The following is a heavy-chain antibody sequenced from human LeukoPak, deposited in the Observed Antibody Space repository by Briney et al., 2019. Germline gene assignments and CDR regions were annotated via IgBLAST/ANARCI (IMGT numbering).Heavy chain of an antibody. J-gene: IGHJ4*02. CDR1: GFTFSDYY. D-gene: IGHD1-26*01. Sequence: GGSLRLSCAASGFTFSDYYMSWIRQAPGKGLEWVAVISYDGSNKYYADSVKGRFTISRDNSKNTLYLQMNSLRAEDTAVYYCARVPGIVGAKWYYFDYWGQGTLVTVSS. CDR2: ISYDGSNK. CDR3: ARVPGIVGAKWYYFDY. V-gene: IGHV3-30-3*01.